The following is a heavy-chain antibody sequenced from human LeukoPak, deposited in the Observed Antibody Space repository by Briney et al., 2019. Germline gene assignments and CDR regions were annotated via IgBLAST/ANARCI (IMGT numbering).Heavy chain of an antibody. Sequence: SETLSLTCTVSGGSISSYYWSWIRQPPGKGLEWIGYIYYSGSTNYNPSLKSRVTISVDTSKNQFSLKLSSVTAADTAVYYCAGEYYDILTGYRRFDPWGQGTLVTVSS. CDR1: GGSISSYY. CDR3: AGEYYDILTGYRRFDP. J-gene: IGHJ5*02. D-gene: IGHD3-9*01. CDR2: IYYSGST. V-gene: IGHV4-59*01.